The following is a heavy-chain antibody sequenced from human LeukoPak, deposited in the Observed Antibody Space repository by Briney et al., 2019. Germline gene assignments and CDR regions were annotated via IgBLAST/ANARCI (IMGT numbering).Heavy chain of an antibody. CDR3: AGLYNYSFDY. J-gene: IGHJ4*02. Sequence: SQTLSLTCTVSGASISSAGYYWSWIRQPSGKGLEWIGYIYHTGITYYNPSLKSRVTISVDTSKNQFSLKLSSVPAADTAVYYCAGLYNYSFDYWGQGALVTVSS. CDR1: GASISSAGYY. V-gene: IGHV4-30-4*01. D-gene: IGHD5-24*01. CDR2: IYHTGIT.